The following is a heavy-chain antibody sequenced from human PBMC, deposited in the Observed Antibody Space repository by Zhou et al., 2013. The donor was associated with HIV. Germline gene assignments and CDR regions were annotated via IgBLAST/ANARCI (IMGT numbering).Heavy chain of an antibody. CDR3: ARDRVGVAVAATKVNGLGF. CDR1: GYIFTSYG. V-gene: IGHV1-18*01. CDR2: ISAYNGKT. D-gene: IGHD6-19*01. J-gene: IGHJ3*01. Sequence: QVQLVQSGAEVKKPGASVKVSCKASGYIFTSYGISWVRQAPGQGLEWMGWISAYNGKTNYAQKLQGRVTMTTDKSTSTAYMELRSLRSDDTAIYYCARDRVGVAVAATKVNGLGFWGQGTMVIVSS.